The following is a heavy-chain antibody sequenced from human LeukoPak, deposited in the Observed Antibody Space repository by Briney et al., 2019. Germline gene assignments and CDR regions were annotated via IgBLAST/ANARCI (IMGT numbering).Heavy chain of an antibody. CDR3: AKLLSSGWYVDS. CDR2: ISSSGSTI. D-gene: IGHD6-19*01. J-gene: IGHJ4*02. Sequence: GGSLRLSCAASGFTFSSYEMNWVRQAPGKGLEWVSYISSSGSTIYYADSVKGRFTISRDNSKNTLFLQMNSLRAEDTAIYFCAKLLSSGWYVDSWGQGTLVTVSS. CDR1: GFTFSSYE. V-gene: IGHV3-48*03.